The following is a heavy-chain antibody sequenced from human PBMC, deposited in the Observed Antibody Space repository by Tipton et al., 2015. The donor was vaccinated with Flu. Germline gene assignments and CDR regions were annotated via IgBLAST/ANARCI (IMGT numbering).Heavy chain of an antibody. J-gene: IGHJ6*04. CDR3: TRDSAERSVELDV. CDR1: GFTVSSNY. Sequence: SLRLSCAASGFTVSSNYMSWVRQAPGKGLEWVSAIYSGGSTSYADSVEGRFTISRDHSKNTLYLQMNSLRAEGPAVYYGTRDSAERSVELDVWGKGTTVTVSS. V-gene: IGHV3-66*01. D-gene: IGHD3-3*01. CDR2: IYSGGST.